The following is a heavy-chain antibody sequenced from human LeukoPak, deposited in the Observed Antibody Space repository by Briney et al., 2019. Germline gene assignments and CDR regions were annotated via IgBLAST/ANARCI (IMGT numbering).Heavy chain of an antibody. CDR1: GFTFSSYS. CDR2: ISSSSSYI. J-gene: IGHJ4*02. D-gene: IGHD6-19*01. CDR3: ASRIAVAGQTDY. Sequence: GGSLRLSCAASGFTFSSYSMNWVRQAPGKGLEWVSSISSSSSYIYYADSVKGRFTISRDNAKNSLYLQMNSLRAEDTAVYYCASRIAVAGQTDYWGQGTLVTVSS. V-gene: IGHV3-21*01.